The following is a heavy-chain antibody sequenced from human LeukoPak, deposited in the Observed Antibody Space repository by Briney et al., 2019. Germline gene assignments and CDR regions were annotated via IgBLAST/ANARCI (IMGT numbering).Heavy chain of an antibody. CDR1: GGSISSGSYY. J-gene: IGHJ4*02. CDR3: ARESDRIGFDFDY. V-gene: IGHV4-61*02. D-gene: IGHD6-19*01. CDR2: IYTSGST. Sequence: SETLSLTCTVSGGSISSGSYYWSWIRQPAGKGLEWIGRIYTSGSTNYNPSLKSRVTISVDTSKNQFSLHLNSVTPEDTAVYYCARESDRIGFDFDYWGQGTLVTVSS.